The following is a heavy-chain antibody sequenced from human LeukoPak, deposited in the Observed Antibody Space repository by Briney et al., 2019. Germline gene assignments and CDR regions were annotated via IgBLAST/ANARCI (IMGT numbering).Heavy chain of an antibody. Sequence: GGSLRLSCAASGXTFSSYAVSWVRQAPGKGLEWLSAISGSGGSRYYAGSLKGRFTISRDNSKSTLYLQMNSLRAEDTAVYYCAKSSPIAAAGEVSDFWGQGTLVTVSS. V-gene: IGHV3-23*01. D-gene: IGHD6-13*01. CDR3: AKSSPIAAAGEVSDF. CDR2: ISGSGGSR. J-gene: IGHJ4*02. CDR1: GXTFSSYA.